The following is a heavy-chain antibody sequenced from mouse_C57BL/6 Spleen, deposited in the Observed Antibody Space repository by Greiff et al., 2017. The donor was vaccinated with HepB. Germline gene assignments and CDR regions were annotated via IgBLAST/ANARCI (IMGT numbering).Heavy chain of an antibody. J-gene: IGHJ1*03. CDR1: GYTFTDYE. D-gene: IGHD1-1*01. V-gene: IGHV1-15*01. CDR2: IDPETGGT. Sequence: QVQLQQSGAELVRPGASVTLSCKASGYTFTDYEMHWVKQTPVHGLEWIGAIDPETGGTAYNQKFKGKAILTADKSSSTAYMELRSLTSEDSAVYYCTRRGSYYYGSSLHWYFDVWGTGTTVTVSS. CDR3: TRRGSYYYGSSLHWYFDV.